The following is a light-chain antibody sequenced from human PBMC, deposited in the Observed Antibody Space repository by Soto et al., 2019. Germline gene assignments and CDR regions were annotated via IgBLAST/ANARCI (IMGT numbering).Light chain of an antibody. CDR3: QQYGSSPPIT. J-gene: IGKJ5*01. CDR2: GAS. V-gene: IGKV3-20*01. Sequence: EIVLTQSPGTLSLSPGERATLSCRASQSVSSSYLAWYQQKPGQAPRLLIYGASSKATGIPDRFSGSGSGTDFTLTISRLEAEDFAVYSCQQYGSSPPITFGQGTRLEIK. CDR1: QSVSSSY.